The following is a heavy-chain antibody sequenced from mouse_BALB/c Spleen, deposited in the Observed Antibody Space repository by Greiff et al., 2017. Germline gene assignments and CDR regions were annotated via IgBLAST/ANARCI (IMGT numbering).Heavy chain of an antibody. CDR1: GYSFTSYY. V-gene: IGHV1S135*01. CDR3: ARRLGWYFDV. J-gene: IGHJ1*01. Sequence: VQLQQSGPELMKPGASVKISCKASGYSFTSYYMHWVKQSHGKSLEWIGYIDPFNGGTSYNQKFKGKATLTVDKSSSTAYMHLSSLTSEDSAVYYCARRLGWYFDVWGAGTTVTVSS. CDR2: IDPFNGGT.